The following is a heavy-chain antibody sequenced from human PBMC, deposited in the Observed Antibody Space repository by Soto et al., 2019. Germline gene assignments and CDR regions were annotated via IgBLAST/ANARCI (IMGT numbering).Heavy chain of an antibody. D-gene: IGHD5-18*01. J-gene: IGHJ6*03. CDR3: AKGGYSYGYDYYYYYMDV. CDR2: ISGRGGST. Sequence: EVQLLESGGGLVQPGGSLRLSCAASGFTFSSYAMSWVRQAPGKWLEWVSAISGRGGSTYYADSVKGRFTISRDNSKNTLYLQMNSLRAEDTAVYYCAKGGYSYGYDYYYYYMDVWGKGTTVTVSS. V-gene: IGHV3-23*01. CDR1: GFTFSSYA.